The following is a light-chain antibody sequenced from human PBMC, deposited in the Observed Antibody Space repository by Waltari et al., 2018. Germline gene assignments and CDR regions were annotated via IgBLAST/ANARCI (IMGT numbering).Light chain of an antibody. CDR1: SSDVGDYNY. CDR2: DVT. CDR3: CSYAGSSTFA. Sequence: QSALTQPASVSGSPGQSITISCTGTSSDVGDYNYVSWYQQHPGKAPKLMIYDVTKRPSGVSNRCSGSKSGHTASLTISGLQAEDEGDYYCCSYAGSSTFAFGGGTKLTVL. J-gene: IGLJ2*01. V-gene: IGLV2-23*02.